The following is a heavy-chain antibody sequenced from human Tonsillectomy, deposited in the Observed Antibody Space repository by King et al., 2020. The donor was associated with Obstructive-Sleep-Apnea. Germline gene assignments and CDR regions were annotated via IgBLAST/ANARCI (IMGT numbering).Heavy chain of an antibody. Sequence: VQLVESGGGLVQPGGSLRLSCSASGFTFSSYAMHWVRQAPGKGLEYVSTINTDGGSTYYADSVKGRFTISRDNSKNTLYLQMSSLRAEDMAVYYCVKGRDGYKLFDYWGQGTLVTVSS. V-gene: IGHV3-64D*06. CDR2: INTDGGST. D-gene: IGHD5-24*01. J-gene: IGHJ4*02. CDR3: VKGRDGYKLFDY. CDR1: GFTFSSYA.